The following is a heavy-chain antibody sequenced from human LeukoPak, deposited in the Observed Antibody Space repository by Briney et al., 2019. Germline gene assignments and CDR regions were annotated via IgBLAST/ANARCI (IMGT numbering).Heavy chain of an antibody. J-gene: IGHJ4*02. CDR2: IRYDGSNK. D-gene: IGHD2-21*02. V-gene: IGHV3-30*02. CDR1: GFTFSSYG. CDR3: AKDTPPYCGGDCYPFDY. Sequence: PGGSLRLSCAASGFTFSSYGMHWVRQAPGKGLEWVAFIRYDGSNKYYADSVKGRFTISRDNSKNTLYLQMNSLRAEDTAVYYCAKDTPPYCGGDCYPFDYWGQGTLVTVSS.